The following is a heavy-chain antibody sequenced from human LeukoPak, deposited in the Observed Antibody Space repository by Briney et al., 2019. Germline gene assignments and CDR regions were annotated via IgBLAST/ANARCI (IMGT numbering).Heavy chain of an antibody. CDR2: IYTGGST. D-gene: IGHD6-13*01. Sequence: PSETLSLTCTVSGGSISSYYWNWIRQPAGKGLEWIGRIYTGGSTKYNPSLKSRVTMSVDTSKNQFSLKLSSVTAADTAVYYCARDGEGIAAAGTYAFDIWGQGTMVTVSS. J-gene: IGHJ3*02. CDR3: ARDGEGIAAAGTYAFDI. V-gene: IGHV4-4*07. CDR1: GGSISSYY.